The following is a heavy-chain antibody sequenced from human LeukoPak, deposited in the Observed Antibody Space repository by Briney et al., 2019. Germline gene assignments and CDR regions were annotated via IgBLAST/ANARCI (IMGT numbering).Heavy chain of an antibody. CDR3: ARHPGYSSSSYTQDFDY. V-gene: IGHV4-39*01. CDR2: IYYSGST. Sequence: PSETLSLTCTVSGGSISSSSYYWGWIRQPPGKGLEWIGSIYYSGSTYYNPSLKSRVTISVDTSKNQFSLKLSSVTAADTAVYYCARHPGYSSSSYTQDFDYWGQGTLVTVSS. CDR1: GGSISSSSYY. J-gene: IGHJ4*02. D-gene: IGHD6-6*01.